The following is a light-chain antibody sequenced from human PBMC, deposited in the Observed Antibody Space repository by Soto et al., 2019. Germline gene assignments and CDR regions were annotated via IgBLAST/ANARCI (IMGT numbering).Light chain of an antibody. V-gene: IGLV2-8*01. Sequence: QSVLTQPPSASGSPAQSVTISCTGTSSDVGGYNYVSWYQQHPGKAPKLMIYEVSKRPSGVPDRFSGSKSGSTASLTVSGLQAEDEADYYCSSYAGNDIVLFGGGTKLTVL. CDR3: SSYAGNDIVL. CDR2: EVS. CDR1: SSDVGGYNY. J-gene: IGLJ2*01.